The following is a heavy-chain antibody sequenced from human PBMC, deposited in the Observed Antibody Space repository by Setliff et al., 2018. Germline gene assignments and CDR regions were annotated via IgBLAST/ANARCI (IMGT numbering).Heavy chain of an antibody. CDR1: GGSFSTYY. V-gene: IGHV4-34*01. CDR3: ASPRLSYYDNGAFPSDAFDL. D-gene: IGHD3-22*01. CDR2: INHSGST. J-gene: IGHJ3*01. Sequence: SETLSLTCAVYGGSFSTYYWNWIRQPPGKGLEWIGEINHSGSTNYNPSLKSRVTISVDTSKNQFSLRLRSVTAADTAVYYCASPRLSYYDNGAFPSDAFDLWGQGTMVTV.